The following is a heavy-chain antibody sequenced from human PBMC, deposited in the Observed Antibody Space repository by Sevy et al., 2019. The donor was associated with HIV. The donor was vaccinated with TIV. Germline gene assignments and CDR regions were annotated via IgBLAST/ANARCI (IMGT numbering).Heavy chain of an antibody. CDR2: ISSSSSYI. CDR1: GFTFSRYS. V-gene: IGHV3-21*01. D-gene: IGHD2-2*01. CDR3: VRDGGCSSTSCLLYFDY. J-gene: IGHJ4*02. Sequence: VGSLRLSCAASGFTFSRYSMNWVRQAPGKGLEWVSSISSSSSYIYYTDSVKGRFTISRDNAKNSLYLQMNSLRAEDTAVYYCVRDGGCSSTSCLLYFDYWGQGTLVTVSS.